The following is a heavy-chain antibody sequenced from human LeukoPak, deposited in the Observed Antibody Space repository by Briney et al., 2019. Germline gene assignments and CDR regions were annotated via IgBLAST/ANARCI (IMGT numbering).Heavy chain of an antibody. J-gene: IGHJ5*02. CDR2: IYYSGST. CDR1: GGSISSYY. CDR3: AGEYYDFWSGSPNWFDP. V-gene: IGHV4-59*01. D-gene: IGHD3-3*01. Sequence: SETLSLTCTVSGGSISSYYWSWIRQPPGKGLEWIGYIYYSGSTNYNPSLKSRVTISVDTSKNQFSLKLSSVTAADTAVYYCAGEYYDFWSGSPNWFDPWGQGTLVTVSS.